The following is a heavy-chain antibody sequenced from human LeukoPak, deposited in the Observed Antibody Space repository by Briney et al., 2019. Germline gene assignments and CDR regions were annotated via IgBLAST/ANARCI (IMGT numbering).Heavy chain of an antibody. D-gene: IGHD3-22*01. CDR3: ATGNYYDSRGYYTFGH. V-gene: IGHV3-74*01. Sequence: GESLRLSCAASGFTFSRYWMHWVRQAPGKGLVWVSRINGDGSTTSYTDSVKGGFTISRDNAKNTLYLQMNSLRAEDTAVYYCATGNYYDSRGYYTFGHWGQGTLVTVSS. J-gene: IGHJ1*01. CDR1: GFTFSRYW. CDR2: INGDGSTT.